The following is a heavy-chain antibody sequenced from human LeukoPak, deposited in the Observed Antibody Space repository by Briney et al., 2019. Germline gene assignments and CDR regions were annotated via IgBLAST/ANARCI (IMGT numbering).Heavy chain of an antibody. Sequence: GGSLRLSCAASGFTFSTYSMNWVRQTPGKGLEWVSSISSSSTYTYYADSVKGRFTISRDNAKNSLYLQMNSLRVEDTAVYYCAREPTAMILWGQGTLVTVSS. CDR3: AREPTAMIL. D-gene: IGHD5-18*01. J-gene: IGHJ4*02. CDR2: ISSSSTYT. CDR1: GFTFSTYS. V-gene: IGHV3-21*01.